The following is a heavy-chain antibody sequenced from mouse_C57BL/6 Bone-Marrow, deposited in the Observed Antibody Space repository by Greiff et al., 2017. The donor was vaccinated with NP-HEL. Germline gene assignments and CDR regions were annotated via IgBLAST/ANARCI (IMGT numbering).Heavy chain of an antibody. J-gene: IGHJ4*01. Sequence: EVKLQESGPGLVKPSQSLSLTCSVTGYSIISGCYWNWIRQFPGNKLEWMGYISYDGSNNYNPSLKNRISITRDTSKNQFFLKLNSVTTEDTATYYCAREGAMDYWGQGTSVTVSS. CDR1: GYSIISGCY. CDR2: ISYDGSN. V-gene: IGHV3-6*01. CDR3: AREGAMDY.